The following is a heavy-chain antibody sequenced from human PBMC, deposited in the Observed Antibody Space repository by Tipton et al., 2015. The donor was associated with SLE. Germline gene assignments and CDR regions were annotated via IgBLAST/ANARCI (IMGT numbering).Heavy chain of an antibody. V-gene: IGHV4-61*02. CDR3: ASRWTTPAGFDF. Sequence: TLSLTCTVSGASTRRDDSFWNWIRQPAGKGLEWIGRIYARGRVDYNPSLKSRVTILVDPSKNQFSLEMSSVTAEDTAVYYCASRWTTPAGFDFWGRGTMVTASS. J-gene: IGHJ3*01. D-gene: IGHD1-1*01. CDR2: IYARGRV. CDR1: GASTRRDDSF.